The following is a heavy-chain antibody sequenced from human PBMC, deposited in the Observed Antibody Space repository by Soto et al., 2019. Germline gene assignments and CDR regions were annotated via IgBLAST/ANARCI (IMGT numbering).Heavy chain of an antibody. CDR2: ISAIDSST. CDR3: ARRDGLDC. V-gene: IGHV3-23*01. CDR1: GFTFSSYA. Sequence: EVQLLESGGGLVQPGGSLRLSCAASGFTFSSYAMSWVRQAPGKGLEWVSAISAIDSSTYYADSVNGRFTISRDNSKNTLYLQMNSLRAEDTAVYYCARRDGLDCWGQGTLVTVSS. J-gene: IGHJ4*02.